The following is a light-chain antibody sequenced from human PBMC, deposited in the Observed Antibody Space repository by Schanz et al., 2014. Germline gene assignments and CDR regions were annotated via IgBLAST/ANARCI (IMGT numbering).Light chain of an antibody. CDR3: QHYGTSPPFT. CDR1: QGVSSN. V-gene: IGKV3-20*01. J-gene: IGKJ3*01. Sequence: EIVMTQSPATLSVSPGERATLSCRASQGVSSNLAWYQQKPGQAPRLLIYGVSSRATGIPDRFSGSGSGTDFTLTISRLETEDFAVYYCQHYGTSPPFTFGPGTKVDFK. CDR2: GVS.